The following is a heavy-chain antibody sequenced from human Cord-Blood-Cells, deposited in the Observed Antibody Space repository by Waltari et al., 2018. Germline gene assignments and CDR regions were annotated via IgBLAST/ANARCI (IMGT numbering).Heavy chain of an antibody. J-gene: IGHJ3*02. D-gene: IGHD6-6*01. CDR2: IYHSGST. CDR3: ARAPRESSSSGLAFDI. CDR1: GYSISSGYY. V-gene: IGHV4-38-2*02. Sequence: QVQLQESGPGLVKPSETLSLTCTVSGYSISSGYYWGWIRQPPGKGLAWIGSIYHSGSTYYNPSLKSRVTISVDTSKNQFSLKLSSVTAADTTVYYCARAPRESSSSGLAFDIWGQGTMVTVSS.